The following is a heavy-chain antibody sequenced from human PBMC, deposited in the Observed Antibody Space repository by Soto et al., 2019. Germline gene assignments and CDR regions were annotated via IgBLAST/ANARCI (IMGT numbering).Heavy chain of an antibody. Sequence: ASVKVSCKASGYTFTSYDINWVRQATGQGLEWMGWMNPNSGNTGYAQKFQGRVTMTRNTSISTAYMELSSLRSEDTAVYYCARFRNYDFWSGYLYYFDYWGQGTLVTVSS. CDR3: ARFRNYDFWSGYLYYFDY. J-gene: IGHJ4*02. CDR2: MNPNSGNT. D-gene: IGHD3-3*01. V-gene: IGHV1-8*01. CDR1: GYTFTSYD.